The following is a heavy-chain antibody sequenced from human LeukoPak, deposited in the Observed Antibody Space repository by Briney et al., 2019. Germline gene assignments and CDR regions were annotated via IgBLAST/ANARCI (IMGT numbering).Heavy chain of an antibody. J-gene: IGHJ6*03. CDR3: ARVQSSRSSGQSSYMDV. CDR1: GFTFSSYW. Sequence: GGSLRLSCAASGFTFSSYWMSWVRQAPGKGLEWVANIKQDGSEKYYVDSVKGRFTISRDNAKNSLYLQMNSLRAEDTAVYYCARVQSSRSSGQSSYMDVWGKGTTVTVSS. D-gene: IGHD6-19*01. V-gene: IGHV3-7*01. CDR2: IKQDGSEK.